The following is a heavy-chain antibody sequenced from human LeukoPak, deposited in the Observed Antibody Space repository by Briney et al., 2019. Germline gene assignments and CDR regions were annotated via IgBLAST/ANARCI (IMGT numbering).Heavy chain of an antibody. V-gene: IGHV4-34*01. CDR3: ARGKRVLRYFDWLSAFDY. Sequence: PSETLSLTCAVYGGSFSGYYWSWIRQPPGKGLEWIGEINHSGSTNYNPSLKSRVTISVDTSKNQFSLKLSSVTAADTAVYYCARGKRVLRYFDWLSAFDYWGQGTLVTVS. J-gene: IGHJ4*02. D-gene: IGHD3-9*01. CDR1: GGSFSGYY. CDR2: INHSGST.